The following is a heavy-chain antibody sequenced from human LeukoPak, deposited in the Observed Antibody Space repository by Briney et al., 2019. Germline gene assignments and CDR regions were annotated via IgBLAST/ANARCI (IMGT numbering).Heavy chain of an antibody. D-gene: IGHD3-10*01. Sequence: ASVKVSCKASGYTFTSYGISWVRQAPGQGLEWMGWINPNSGGTNYAQKFQGWVTMTRDTSISTAYMELSRLRSDDTAVYYCARGYITMVRGAPSSDPPVGMDVWGQGTTVTVSS. CDR2: INPNSGGT. CDR1: GYTFTSYG. V-gene: IGHV1-2*04. J-gene: IGHJ6*02. CDR3: ARGYITMVRGAPSSDPPVGMDV.